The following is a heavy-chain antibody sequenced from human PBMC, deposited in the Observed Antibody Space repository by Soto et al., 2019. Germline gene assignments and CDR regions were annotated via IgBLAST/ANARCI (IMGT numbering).Heavy chain of an antibody. Sequence: PSETLSLTCSVSGGSISSGYYYWSWIRQPPGKGLEWIGNIYYSGNTYYNPSLKSRLIISIDTSKNQFSLKVGSVTAADTAVYYCARVRYYYDDSGYEPIVYYFDYWGQGTLVTVSS. V-gene: IGHV4-30-4*01. CDR1: GGSISSGYYY. CDR2: IYYSGNT. D-gene: IGHD3-22*01. J-gene: IGHJ4*02. CDR3: ARVRYYYDDSGYEPIVYYFDY.